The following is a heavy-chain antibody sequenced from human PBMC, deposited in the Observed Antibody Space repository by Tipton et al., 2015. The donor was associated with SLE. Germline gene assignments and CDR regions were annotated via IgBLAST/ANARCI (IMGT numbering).Heavy chain of an antibody. CDR3: VRELDTFDV. CDR1: GGSINSASYF. J-gene: IGHJ3*01. V-gene: IGHV4-61*02. Sequence: TLSLTCTVSGGSINSASYFWNWIRQPAGKGPEWIGRIFSSGSTDYNPSLKSRVTISVDTSKNQFSLKLTSVTAADTAMYYCVRELDTFDVWGQGTMVTVSS. CDR2: IFSSGST.